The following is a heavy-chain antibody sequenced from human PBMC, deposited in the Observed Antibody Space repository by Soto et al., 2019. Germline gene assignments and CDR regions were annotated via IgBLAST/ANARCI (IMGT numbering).Heavy chain of an antibody. CDR3: AKEGGFPYDYVWGSYRYYFDY. D-gene: IGHD3-16*01. Sequence: GGSLRLSCAASGFIFPSYGMYWVRQAPGKGLEWVAIIWNDGSYKYYADSVKGRFTISRDKSKNTLYLQMNSLRAEDTAVYYCAKEGGFPYDYVWGSYRYYFDYWGQGTLVTVSS. V-gene: IGHV3-33*03. J-gene: IGHJ4*02. CDR1: GFIFPSYG. CDR2: IWNDGSYK.